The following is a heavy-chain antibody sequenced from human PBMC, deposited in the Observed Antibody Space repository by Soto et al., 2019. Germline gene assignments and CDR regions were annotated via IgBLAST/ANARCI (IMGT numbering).Heavy chain of an antibody. CDR2: IKSKTDGGTT. Sequence: GGSLRLSCAASGFTFSNAWMNWVRQAPGKGLEWVGRIKSKTDGGTTDYAAPVKGRFTISRDDSKNTLYLQMNSLKTEDTAVYYCTTDPVSARDYGMDVWGQGTTVTVSS. J-gene: IGHJ6*02. V-gene: IGHV3-15*07. CDR1: GFTFSNAW. CDR3: TTDPVSARDYGMDV. D-gene: IGHD1-26*01.